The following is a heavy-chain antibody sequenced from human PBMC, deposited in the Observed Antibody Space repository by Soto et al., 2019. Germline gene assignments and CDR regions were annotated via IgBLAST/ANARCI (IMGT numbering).Heavy chain of an antibody. CDR1: GGSISSGGYY. CDR3: ARAPGDYFDY. V-gene: IGHV4-31*03. Sequence: SETLSLTCTVSGGSISSGGYYWSWIRQHPGKGLEWIGYIFYSGSTYYNPSLKNRVTISVDTSKNQFSLKLSSVTAADTAVYYCARAPGDYFDYWGQGTLVTVSS. J-gene: IGHJ4*02. CDR2: IFYSGST.